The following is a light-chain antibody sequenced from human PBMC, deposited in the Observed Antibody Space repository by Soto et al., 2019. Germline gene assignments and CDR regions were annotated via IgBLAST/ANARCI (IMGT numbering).Light chain of an antibody. V-gene: IGLV2-14*01. Sequence: QSVLTQPDSVSGSPGKSVTISCTGTSSDVGGFDFVSWYQKHPGKAPKLVIYEVSLRPSGVSDRFSGSKSANTASLTISGLQAEDDSDYYCSSYTSSGNLVFGGGTKLTVL. CDR1: SSDVGGFDF. CDR3: SSYTSSGNLV. CDR2: EVS. J-gene: IGLJ2*01.